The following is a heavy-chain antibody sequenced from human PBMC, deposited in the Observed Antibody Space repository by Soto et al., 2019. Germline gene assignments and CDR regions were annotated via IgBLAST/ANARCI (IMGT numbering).Heavy chain of an antibody. J-gene: IGHJ4*02. D-gene: IGHD3-22*01. CDR2: MYFTGST. V-gene: IGHV4-31*03. Sequence: LSLTCSVSGASVGTNGYYWSWIRQHPGQGLEWIGYMYFTGSTYYNPSLKSRVTMSFDSAKNQFSLELTSVTAADTAVFYCARGARDISAPHYWGQGLLVTVSS. CDR1: GASVGTNGYY. CDR3: ARGARDISAPHY.